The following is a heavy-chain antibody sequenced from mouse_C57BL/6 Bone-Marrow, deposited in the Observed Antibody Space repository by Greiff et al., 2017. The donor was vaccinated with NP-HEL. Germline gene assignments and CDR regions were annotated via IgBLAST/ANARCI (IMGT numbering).Heavy chain of an antibody. D-gene: IGHD3-2*02. Sequence: QVQLQQPGAELVRPGTSVKLSCKASGYTFTSYWMHWVKQRPGQGLEWIGVIDPSDSYTNYNQKFKGKATLTVDTSSSTAYMQLSSLTSEDSAVYYCARGLRPCAYWGQGTLVTVSA. J-gene: IGHJ3*01. CDR2: IDPSDSYT. V-gene: IGHV1-59*01. CDR1: GYTFTSYW. CDR3: ARGLRPCAY.